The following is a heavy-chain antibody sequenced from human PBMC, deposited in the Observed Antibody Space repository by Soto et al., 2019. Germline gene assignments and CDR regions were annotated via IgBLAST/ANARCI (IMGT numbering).Heavy chain of an antibody. CDR1: GGSISSYY. CDR2: IYYSGST. Sequence: SETLSLTCTVSGGSISSYYWSWIRQPPGKGLEWIGYIYYSGSTNYNPSLKSRVTISVDTSKNQFSLKLSSVTAADTAVYYCARLQVYYYYMDVWGKGTTVTVSS. V-gene: IGHV4-59*08. J-gene: IGHJ6*03. CDR3: ARLQVYYYYMDV.